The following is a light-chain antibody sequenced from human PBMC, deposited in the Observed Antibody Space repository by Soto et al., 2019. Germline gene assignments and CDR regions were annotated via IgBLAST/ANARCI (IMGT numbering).Light chain of an antibody. V-gene: IGKV1-5*01. Sequence: DIQMTQSPSTLSASVGDRVTITCRASQSISTWLAWYQQKPGKAPKLLIYDASTLESGVPSKFSGSASGTEFTLTISSLQPDDFATYYCQHYNSYSWTFGQGTKVEIK. J-gene: IGKJ1*01. CDR2: DAS. CDR3: QHYNSYSWT. CDR1: QSISTW.